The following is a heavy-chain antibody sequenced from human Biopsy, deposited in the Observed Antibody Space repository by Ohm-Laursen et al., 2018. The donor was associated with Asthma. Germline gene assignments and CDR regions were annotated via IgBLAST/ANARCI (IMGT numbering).Heavy chain of an antibody. V-gene: IGHV3-11*01. J-gene: IGHJ4*02. CDR2: ISSSGATI. CDR1: GFTFSDYY. D-gene: IGHD1-7*01. Sequence: GSLRLSCAASGFTFSDYYMSWIRQAPGNGLEWVSYISSSGATIYYADSVRGRFTISRDNAKNSLYLQMNSLRAEDTAVYYCARVMELELLDYWGQGTLVTVSS. CDR3: ARVMELELLDY.